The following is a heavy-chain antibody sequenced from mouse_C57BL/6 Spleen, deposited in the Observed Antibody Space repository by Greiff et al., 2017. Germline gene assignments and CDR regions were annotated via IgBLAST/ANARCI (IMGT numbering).Heavy chain of an antibody. V-gene: IGHV1-7*01. CDR2: INPSSGYT. CDR3: ARDDYGFYFDV. CDR1: GYTFTSYW. Sequence: QVQLQQSGAELAKPGASVKLSCKASGYTFTSYWMHWVKQRPGQGLEWIGYINPSSGYTKYNQKFKDKATLTADKSSSTAYMQMSSLTYEDSAVYYCARDDYGFYFDVWGTGTTVTVAS. D-gene: IGHD2-4*01. J-gene: IGHJ1*03.